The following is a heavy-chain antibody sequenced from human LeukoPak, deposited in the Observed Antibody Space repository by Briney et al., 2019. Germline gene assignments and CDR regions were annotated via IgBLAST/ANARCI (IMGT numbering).Heavy chain of an antibody. CDR2: ISWNSGSI. CDR1: GFTFDDYA. CDR3: AKAGYSSGWYGDDAFDV. D-gene: IGHD6-19*01. J-gene: IGHJ3*01. V-gene: IGHV3-9*03. Sequence: PGRSLILSCAASGFTFDDYAMHWVRQAPGKGLEWVSGISWNSGSIGYADSVRGRFTISRDNAKNSLYLQMNSLRAEDMALYYCAKAGYSSGWYGDDAFDVWGQGTMVTVSS.